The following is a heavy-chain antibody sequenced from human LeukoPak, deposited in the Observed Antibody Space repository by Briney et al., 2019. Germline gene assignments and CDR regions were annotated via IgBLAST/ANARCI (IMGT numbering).Heavy chain of an antibody. CDR2: IYYSGST. Sequence: SETLSLTCTVSGXSISSYSWSWIRQPPGKGLEWIGSIYYSGSTYYNPSLKSRVTISVDTSKNQFSLKLSSVTAADTAVYYCARGRLVPAAIPNLHWFDLWGQGTLVTVSS. CDR1: GXSISSYS. CDR3: ARGRLVPAAIPNLHWFDL. D-gene: IGHD2-2*02. J-gene: IGHJ5*02. V-gene: IGHV4-39*01.